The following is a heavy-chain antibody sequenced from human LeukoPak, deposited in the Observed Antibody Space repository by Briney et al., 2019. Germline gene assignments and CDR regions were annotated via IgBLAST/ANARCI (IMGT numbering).Heavy chain of an antibody. Sequence: PSETLSLTCSVSGGSISNYYWSWIRQPPGKGLEWIGNVYYSGTTYYNSSLKSRVTMSVDTSKNQFSLKLTSVTAADTAVCYCARGAIVTATLMFDSWGPGTLVTVSS. V-gene: IGHV4-59*01. J-gene: IGHJ4*02. D-gene: IGHD2-15*01. CDR3: ARGAIVTATLMFDS. CDR1: GGSISNYY. CDR2: VYYSGTT.